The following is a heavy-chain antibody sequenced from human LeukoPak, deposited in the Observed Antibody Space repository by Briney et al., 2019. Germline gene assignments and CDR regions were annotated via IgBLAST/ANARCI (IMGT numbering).Heavy chain of an antibody. CDR1: GFTFSSYA. D-gene: IGHD1-26*01. J-gene: IGHJ4*02. Sequence: PGGSLRLSCAASGFTFSSYAMHWVRQAPGKGLEWVAVISYDGSNKYYADSVKGRFTISRDNSKNTLYLQMNSLRAEDTAVYYCARDPVGATTGYFDYWGQGTLVTVSS. V-gene: IGHV3-30*01. CDR3: ARDPVGATTGYFDY. CDR2: ISYDGSNK.